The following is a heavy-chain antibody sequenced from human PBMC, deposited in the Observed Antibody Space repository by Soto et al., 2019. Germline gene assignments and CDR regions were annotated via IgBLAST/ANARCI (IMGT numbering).Heavy chain of an antibody. V-gene: IGHV1-18*04. CDR2: ISAYNGNT. CDR1: GYTFTSYG. D-gene: IGHD3-22*01. J-gene: IGHJ4*02. CDR3: ARLVLGLHAYYYDSSGYYQDY. Sequence: ASVKVSWKASGYTFTSYGISWVRQAPGQGLEWMGWISAYNGNTNYAQKLQGRVTMTTDTSTSTAYMELRSLRSDDTAVYYCARLVLGLHAYYYDSSGYYQDYWGQGTLVTVSS.